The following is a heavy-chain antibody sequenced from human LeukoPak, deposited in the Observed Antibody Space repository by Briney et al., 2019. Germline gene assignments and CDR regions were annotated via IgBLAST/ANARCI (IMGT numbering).Heavy chain of an antibody. CDR1: GFTFSSYA. CDR3: TTDGVTVVTPGVNDY. D-gene: IGHD4-23*01. CDR2: IKSKTDGGTT. V-gene: IGHV3-15*01. J-gene: IGHJ4*02. Sequence: GGSLRFSCAASGFTFSSYAMSWVRQAPGKGLEWVGRIKSKTDGGTTDYAAPVKGRFTISRGDSKNTLYLQMNSLKTEDTAVYYCTTDGVTVVTPGVNDYWGQGTLVTVSS.